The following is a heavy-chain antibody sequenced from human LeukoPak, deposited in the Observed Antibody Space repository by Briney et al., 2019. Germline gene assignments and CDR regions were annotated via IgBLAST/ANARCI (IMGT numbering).Heavy chain of an antibody. CDR3: ARDGGYSYGYGFDY. D-gene: IGHD5-18*01. Sequence: PGGSLRLSCVASGFTVSGHYMSWVRQAPGKGLEWVSTIYSVSTTYYADSVKGRFTVSGDNSKNTLYLQMNSLRVEDTAVYYCARDGGYSYGYGFDYWGQGTLVTVSS. V-gene: IGHV3-66*01. CDR2: IYSVSTT. J-gene: IGHJ4*02. CDR1: GFTVSGHY.